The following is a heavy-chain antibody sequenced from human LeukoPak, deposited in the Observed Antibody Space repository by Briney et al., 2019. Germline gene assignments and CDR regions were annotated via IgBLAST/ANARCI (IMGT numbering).Heavy chain of an antibody. Sequence: GEALKISYKGAGYSFTSYWISWGRPMPGKGEGWRGRIDPSDSYTNYSPSFQGHVTISADKSISTAYLQWSSLKASDTAMYYCATEGGDYYGSGGLGYWGQGTLVTVSS. D-gene: IGHD3-22*01. J-gene: IGHJ4*02. CDR1: GYSFTSYW. V-gene: IGHV5-10-1*01. CDR2: IDPSDSYT. CDR3: ATEGGDYYGSGGLGY.